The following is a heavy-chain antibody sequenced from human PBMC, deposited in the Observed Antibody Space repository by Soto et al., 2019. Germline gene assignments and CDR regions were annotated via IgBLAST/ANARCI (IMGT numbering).Heavy chain of an antibody. CDR1: GYPLTRYA. CDR2: INAGNGNT. D-gene: IGHD2-15*01. Sequence: SVKLSWKAHGYPLTRYAMHWVRQAPGQRLEWMGWINAGNGNTKYSQKFQGRVTITRDTSASTDYMELSSLRSEDTAVYYCARALLGDNWFDPWGQGTLVTVSS. V-gene: IGHV1-3*01. CDR3: ARALLGDNWFDP. J-gene: IGHJ5*02.